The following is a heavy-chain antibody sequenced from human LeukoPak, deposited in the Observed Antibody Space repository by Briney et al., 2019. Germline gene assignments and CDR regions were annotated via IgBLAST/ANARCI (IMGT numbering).Heavy chain of an antibody. CDR3: ARGPVDTMIVVASLDY. CDR2: INHSGST. Sequence: SETLSLTCAVYGGSFSGYYWGWIRQPPGKGLEWIGEINHSGSTSYNPSLKSRVTISVDTSKNQFSLKLSSVTAADTAVYYCARGPVDTMIVVASLDYWGQGTLVTVSS. CDR1: GGSFSGYY. D-gene: IGHD3-22*01. V-gene: IGHV4-34*01. J-gene: IGHJ4*02.